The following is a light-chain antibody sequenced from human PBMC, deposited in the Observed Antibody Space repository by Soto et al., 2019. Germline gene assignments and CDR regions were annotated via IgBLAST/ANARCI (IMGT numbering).Light chain of an antibody. Sequence: QSALTQPASVSGSLGQSITISCTGSSSDVGGYNYVSWYQQHPGKAPKLMIYEVSKRPSGVPDRFSGSKSGNTASLTVSGLQAEDEADYYCSSYAGSNSVVFGGGTKLTVL. J-gene: IGLJ2*01. CDR2: EVS. CDR3: SSYAGSNSVV. V-gene: IGLV2-8*01. CDR1: SSDVGGYNY.